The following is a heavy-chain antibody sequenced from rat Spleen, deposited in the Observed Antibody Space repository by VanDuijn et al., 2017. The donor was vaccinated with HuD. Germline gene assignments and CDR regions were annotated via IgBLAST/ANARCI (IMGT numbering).Heavy chain of an antibody. CDR2: ITTGGGNT. CDR1: GFTFSNYD. D-gene: IGHD1-2*01. J-gene: IGHJ2*01. CDR3: TRGDYSSYIYGYYFDY. V-gene: IGHV5S23*01. Sequence: EVQLVESGGGLAQPGRSLKLSCAASGFTFSNYDMAWVRQAPTKGLEWVASITTGGGNTYYRDSVKGRFTISRDNAKSTLYLQMDSLRSEDTATYYCTRGDYSSYIYGYYFDYWGQGVMVTVSS.